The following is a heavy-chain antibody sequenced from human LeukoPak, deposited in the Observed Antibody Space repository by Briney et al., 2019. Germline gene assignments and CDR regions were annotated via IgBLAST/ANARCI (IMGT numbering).Heavy chain of an antibody. CDR1: GGSFSGYY. CDR2: INHSGST. J-gene: IGHJ4*02. Sequence: SSETLSLTCAVYGGSFSGYYWSWIRQPPGKGLEWIGEINHSGSTNYNPSLKSRVTISVDTSKNQFSLKLSSVTAADTAVYYCARVFVFGVVIRFDYWGQGTLVTGS. D-gene: IGHD3-3*01. V-gene: IGHV4-34*01. CDR3: ARVFVFGVVIRFDY.